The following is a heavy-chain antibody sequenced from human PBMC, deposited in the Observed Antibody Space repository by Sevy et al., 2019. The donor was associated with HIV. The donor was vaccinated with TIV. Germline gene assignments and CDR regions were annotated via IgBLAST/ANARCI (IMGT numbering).Heavy chain of an antibody. CDR2: ISGSGGST. J-gene: IGHJ6*03. D-gene: IGHD4-17*01. CDR3: AKDDFDYGDYYYMDV. V-gene: IGHV3-23*01. CDR1: GFTFSSYA. Sequence: GGSLRLSCAASGFTFSSYAMSWVRQAPGKGLEWVSAISGSGGSTYYADSVKGRFTISRDNSKNTLYLQMNSLRAEDTAVYYCAKDDFDYGDYYYMDVWGKWTTVTVSS.